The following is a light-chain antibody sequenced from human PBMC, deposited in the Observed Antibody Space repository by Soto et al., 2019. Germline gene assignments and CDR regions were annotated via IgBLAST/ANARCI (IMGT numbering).Light chain of an antibody. J-gene: IGKJ5*01. CDR3: KKYNNWPPAT. Sequence: EIVMTQSPATLSVSPGERATLSCRASQSVSSNLAWYQQKPGQAPRLLIYGASNRATGIPDRFSGSGSGTEFTLTISRLQSEDFAVYYCKKYNNWPPATFGQGTRLEIK. CDR1: QSVSSN. V-gene: IGKV3-15*01. CDR2: GAS.